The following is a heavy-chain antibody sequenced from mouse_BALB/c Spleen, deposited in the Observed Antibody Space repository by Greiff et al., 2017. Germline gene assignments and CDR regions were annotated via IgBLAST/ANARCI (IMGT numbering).Heavy chain of an antibody. CDR1: GFNIKDTY. D-gene: IGHD1-1*01. CDR2: IDPANGNT. CDR3: ASTVD. J-gene: IGHJ3*01. Sequence: EVKLVESGAELVKPGASVKLSCTASGFNIKDTYMHWVKQRPEQGLEWIGRIDPANGNTKYDPKFQGKATITADTSSNTAYLQLSSLTSEDTAVYYCASTVDWGQGTLVTVSA. V-gene: IGHV14-3*02.